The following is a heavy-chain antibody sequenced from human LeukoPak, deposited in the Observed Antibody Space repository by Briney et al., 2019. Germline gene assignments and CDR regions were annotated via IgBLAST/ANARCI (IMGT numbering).Heavy chain of an antibody. CDR3: ARERKEDYYGSGSYYTTFDY. J-gene: IGHJ4*02. CDR1: GFTFSSYS. Sequence: KTGGSLRLSCAASGFTFSSYSMNWVRQAPGKGLEWVSSISSSSSYIYYADSVKGRFTISRDNAKNSLYLQMNSLRAEDTAVYYCARERKEDYYGSGSYYTTFDYWGQGTLVTVSS. D-gene: IGHD3-10*01. V-gene: IGHV3-21*01. CDR2: ISSSSSYI.